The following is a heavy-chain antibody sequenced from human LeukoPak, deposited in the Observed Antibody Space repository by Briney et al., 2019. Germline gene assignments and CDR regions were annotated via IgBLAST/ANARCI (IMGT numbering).Heavy chain of an antibody. CDR3: ARDSVVEMATIVDY. Sequence: GGSLRLSCAASGFTFSSFGMHWVRQAPGKGLEWVAFIRYDGSNKYYADSVKGRFTISRDNSKNTLYLQMNSLRAEDTAVYYCARDSVVEMATIVDYWGQGTLVTVSS. CDR1: GFTFSSFG. V-gene: IGHV3-30*02. D-gene: IGHD5-24*01. J-gene: IGHJ4*02. CDR2: IRYDGSNK.